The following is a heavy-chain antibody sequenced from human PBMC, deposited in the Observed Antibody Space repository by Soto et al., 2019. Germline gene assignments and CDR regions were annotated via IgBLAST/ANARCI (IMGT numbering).Heavy chain of an antibody. D-gene: IGHD3-22*01. CDR3: ARTHMPVITNYYYGMDV. V-gene: IGHV3-48*02. CDR1: GFTFSSYS. J-gene: IGHJ6*02. CDR2: ISSSSTI. Sequence: SGGSLRLSCAASGFTFSSYSMNWVRQAPGKGLEWVSYISSSSTIYYADSVKGRFTISRDNAKNSLYLQMNSLRDEDTAVYYCARTHMPVITNYYYGMDVWGQGTTVTVSS.